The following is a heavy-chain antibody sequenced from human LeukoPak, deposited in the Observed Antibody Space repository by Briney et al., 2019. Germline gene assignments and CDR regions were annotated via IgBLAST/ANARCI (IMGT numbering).Heavy chain of an antibody. CDR1: GFTFSSYW. D-gene: IGHD5-12*01. J-gene: IGHJ4*02. CDR2: IKQDGSEK. V-gene: IGHV3-7*03. Sequence: GGSLRLSCAASGFTFSSYWMSWVRQAPGKGLEWVANIKQDGSEKYYVDSVKGRFTISRDNAKNSLYLQMNSLRAEDTAVYYCAKERGGDIVVPFDYWGQGTLVTVSS. CDR3: AKERGGDIVVPFDY.